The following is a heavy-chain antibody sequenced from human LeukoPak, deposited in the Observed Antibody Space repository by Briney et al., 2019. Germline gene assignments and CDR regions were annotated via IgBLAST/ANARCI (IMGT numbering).Heavy chain of an antibody. CDR3: ARESGSYPDAFDI. CDR1: EGTFSSYA. J-gene: IGHJ3*02. D-gene: IGHD1-26*01. Sequence: SVKVSCKASEGTFSSYAISWVRQAPGQGREWMGGIIPIFGTANYAQKFQGRVTITADESTSTAYMELSSLRSEDTAVYYCARESGSYPDAFDIWGQGTMVTVSS. V-gene: IGHV1-69*13. CDR2: IIPIFGTA.